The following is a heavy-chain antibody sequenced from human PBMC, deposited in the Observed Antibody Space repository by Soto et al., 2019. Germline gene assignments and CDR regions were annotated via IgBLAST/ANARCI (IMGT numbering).Heavy chain of an antibody. D-gene: IGHD6-19*01. J-gene: IGHJ3*02. CDR2: ISSSGSTI. V-gene: IGHV3-11*01. CDR1: GFTFSDYY. CDR3: AREHPPSSGWYRDAFDI. Sequence: GGSLRLSCAASGFTFSDYYMSWIRQAPGKGLEWVSYISSSGSTIYYADSVKGRFTISRDNAKNSLYLQMNSLRAEDTAVYYCAREHPPSSGWYRDAFDIWGQGTMVTVSS.